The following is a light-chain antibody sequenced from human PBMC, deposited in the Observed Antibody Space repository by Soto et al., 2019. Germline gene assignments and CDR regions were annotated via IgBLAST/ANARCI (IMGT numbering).Light chain of an antibody. CDR2: GAS. CDR1: QSVSNNY. J-gene: IGKJ1*01. Sequence: EIGLTQSPGTLSLSPGERATLSCRASQSVSNNYLAWYQQKPGQAPRLLIYGASNRATGIPDRFSGSGSGTDFTLTISRLEPEDFALYYCQQYGSSGTFGQGTKVEIK. V-gene: IGKV3-20*01. CDR3: QQYGSSGT.